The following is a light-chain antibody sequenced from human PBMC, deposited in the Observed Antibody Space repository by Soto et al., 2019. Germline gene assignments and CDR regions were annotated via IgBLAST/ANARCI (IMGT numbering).Light chain of an antibody. CDR1: QTIGSW. CDR3: QQYDTYWT. V-gene: IGKV1-5*03. Sequence: IQMTQSPSTLSASVGDRVTITCRASQTIGSWLARYQAKPGKAPNLLIYKASTLGSGVPSRFSGSGSGTEFTLTINSLQPDDFGTYYCQQYDTYWTFGQGTKVEIK. J-gene: IGKJ1*01. CDR2: KAS.